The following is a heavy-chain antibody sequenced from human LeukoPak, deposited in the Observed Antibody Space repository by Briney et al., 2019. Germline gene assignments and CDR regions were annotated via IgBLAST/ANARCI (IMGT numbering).Heavy chain of an antibody. J-gene: IGHJ4*02. CDR2: IKSSGTTI. V-gene: IGHV3-48*03. CDR1: GFTFSSYA. Sequence: GGSLRLSCAASGFTFSSYAMNWVRQAPGKGLEWVSYIKSSGTTIYYADSVRGRFTISRDYAKNSLYLQMNSLRAEDTAVYYCASDSRSHFDNWGQGTLVTVSS. CDR3: ASDSRSHFDN.